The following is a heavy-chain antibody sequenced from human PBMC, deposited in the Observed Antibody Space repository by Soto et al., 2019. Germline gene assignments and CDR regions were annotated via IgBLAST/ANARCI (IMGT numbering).Heavy chain of an antibody. D-gene: IGHD6-19*01. J-gene: IGHJ4*02. Sequence: SETLSLTCVVSDKSISKDIWWNWVRQPPGQGLEWIGEVHHTKGALYNPALRSRVTVSADLFNSKIFLEVHSLGAADTAVYYCARRTSTSGWRHYFDYWGQGALVTVSS. CDR1: DKSISKDIW. CDR3: ARRTSTSGWRHYFDY. V-gene: IGHV4-4*02. CDR2: VHHTKGA.